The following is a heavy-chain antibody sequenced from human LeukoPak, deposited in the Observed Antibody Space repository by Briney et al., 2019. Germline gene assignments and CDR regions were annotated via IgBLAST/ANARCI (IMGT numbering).Heavy chain of an antibody. CDR2: IIPIFGTA. CDR3: AREGSSSSLDYYYYYMDV. D-gene: IGHD6-6*01. CDR1: GGTFSSYA. J-gene: IGHJ6*03. Sequence: ASVKLSCKASGGTFSSYAISWGRQAPGQGFEWMGGIIPIFGTANYAQKFQGRVTITTDESTSTAYMELSSLRSEDTAVYYCAREGSSSSLDYYYYYMDVWGKGTTVTVSS. V-gene: IGHV1-69*05.